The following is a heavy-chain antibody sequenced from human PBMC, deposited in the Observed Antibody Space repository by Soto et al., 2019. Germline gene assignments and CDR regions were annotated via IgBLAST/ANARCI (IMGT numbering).Heavy chain of an antibody. J-gene: IGHJ4*02. V-gene: IGHV3-30*18. CDR2: ITSGGGSQ. Sequence: QVHLVESGGGVVQPGKSLTLSCVVSGFNFTRNGMHWVRQAPGKGLEWVAAITSGGGSQYYADSVKGRFTISRDNSRNTLFLQVNRLGPEDTAVYYCAKGQAGATVDCWGQGTLVTVSS. CDR3: AKGQAGATVDC. CDR1: GFNFTRNG. D-gene: IGHD1-26*01.